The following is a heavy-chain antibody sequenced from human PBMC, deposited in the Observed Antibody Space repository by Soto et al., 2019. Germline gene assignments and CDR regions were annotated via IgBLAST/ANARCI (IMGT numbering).Heavy chain of an antibody. CDR2: IYYSGST. V-gene: IGHV4-31*03. CDR1: GGSISSGGYY. CDR3: ARVQGVEGGVWFGELFPYGMDV. D-gene: IGHD3-10*01. Sequence: PSETLSLTCTVSGGSISSGGYYWSWIRQHPGKGLEWIGYIYYSGSTYYNPSLKSRVTISVDTSKNQFSLKLSSVTAADTAVYYCARVQGVEGGVWFGELFPYGMDVWGQGTTVTVSS. J-gene: IGHJ6*02.